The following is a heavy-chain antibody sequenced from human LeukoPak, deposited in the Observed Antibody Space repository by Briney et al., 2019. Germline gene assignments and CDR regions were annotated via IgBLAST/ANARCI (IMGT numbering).Heavy chain of an antibody. CDR3: ARGPDSSGYYPPYFDY. D-gene: IGHD3-22*01. V-gene: IGHV4-34*01. J-gene: IGHJ4*02. CDR2: INHSGST. CDR1: GGSFSGYY. Sequence: TPSETLSLTCAVYGGSFSGYYWSWIRQPPGKGLEWIGEINHSGSTNYNPSLKSRVTISVDTSKNQFSLKLSSVTAADTAVYYCARGPDSSGYYPPYFDYWGQGTLVTVSS.